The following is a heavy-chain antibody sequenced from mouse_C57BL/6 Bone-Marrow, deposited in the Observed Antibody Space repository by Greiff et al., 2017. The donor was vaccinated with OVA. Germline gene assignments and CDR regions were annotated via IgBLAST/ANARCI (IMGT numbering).Heavy chain of an antibody. D-gene: IGHD2-4*01. J-gene: IGHJ4*01. CDR1: GYTFTSYW. V-gene: IGHV1-50*01. CDR2: IDPSASYT. Sequence: VQLQQPGAELVKPGASVKLSCKASGYTFTSYWMQWVKQRPGQGLEWIGEIDPSASYTNYNQQFKGKATLTVDTSSSTAYMQLSSLPSEYSAVYYCARSGYDYDGVYYAMDYWGQGTSVTVSS. CDR3: ARSGYDYDGVYYAMDY.